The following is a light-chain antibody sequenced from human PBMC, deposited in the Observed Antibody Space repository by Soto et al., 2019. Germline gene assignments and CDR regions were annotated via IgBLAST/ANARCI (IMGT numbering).Light chain of an antibody. Sequence: VLTQSPGTLSLSPGERATLSCRASQSVASTYIAWYQQKPGQPPRLLIYTASSRATGVPDRFRGGGSGTDFTLTISRLEPEDFGVYYCHQYGPSPLTFGGGTKLEIK. J-gene: IGKJ4*01. CDR3: HQYGPSPLT. CDR2: TAS. V-gene: IGKV3-20*01. CDR1: QSVASTY.